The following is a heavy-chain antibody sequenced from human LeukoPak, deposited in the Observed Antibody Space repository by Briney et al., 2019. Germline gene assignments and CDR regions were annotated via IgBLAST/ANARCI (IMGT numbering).Heavy chain of an antibody. D-gene: IGHD3-3*01. CDR1: GFTFSNYE. Sequence: GGSLRLSCAASGFTFSNYEMNWVRQAPGKGLEWISYISSSGSPIYYANSVQGRFTISRDNAKNSLYLQMNSLRAEDTAVYYCARDLTLFGVALDYWGRGTLVTVSS. J-gene: IGHJ4*02. CDR2: ISSSGSPI. CDR3: ARDLTLFGVALDY. V-gene: IGHV3-48*03.